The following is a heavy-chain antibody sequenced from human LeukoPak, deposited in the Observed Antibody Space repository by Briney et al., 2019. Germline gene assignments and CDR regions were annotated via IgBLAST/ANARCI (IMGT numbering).Heavy chain of an antibody. CDR1: GFTFSGFA. J-gene: IGHJ4*02. CDR2: ISGPSSHT. CDR3: AKVAEMATIGGLDY. D-gene: IGHD5-24*01. V-gene: IGHV3-23*01. Sequence: TGGSLRLSCVASGFTFSGFAMIWVRQAPGKGLQWVSAISGPSSHTYYADSVRGRFTISRDNSRNTLYLQMNSLTVEDTAVYYCAKVAEMATIGGLDYWGQGTLVTVSA.